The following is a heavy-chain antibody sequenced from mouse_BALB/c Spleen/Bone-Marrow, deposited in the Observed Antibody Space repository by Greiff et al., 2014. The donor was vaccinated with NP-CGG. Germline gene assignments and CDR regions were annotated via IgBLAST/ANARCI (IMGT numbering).Heavy chain of an antibody. Sequence: VQLKQSGAEVVRSGASVKLSCTASGFNIKDYYMHWVKQRPEQGLEWIGWIDPGNGDTEYAPKFQGKATMTADTSSNTAYLQLSSLTSEDTAVYYCNAEHGNYHYFDYWGQGTTLTVSS. V-gene: IGHV14-4*02. CDR2: IDPGNGDT. J-gene: IGHJ2*01. CDR3: NAEHGNYHYFDY. CDR1: GFNIKDYY. D-gene: IGHD6-1*01.